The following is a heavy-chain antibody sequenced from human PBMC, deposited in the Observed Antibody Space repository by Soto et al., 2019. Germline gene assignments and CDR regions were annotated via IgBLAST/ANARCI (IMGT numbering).Heavy chain of an antibody. CDR1: GGSISSGDYY. CDR3: ARAQGSGFLVS. D-gene: IGHD3-10*01. V-gene: IGHV4-30-4*01. Sequence: QVQLQESGPGLVKPSQTLSLTCTVSGGSISSGDYYWSWIRQPPGKGLEWIGYIYYSGSTYNNPSLKSRVTISVDTSKHQFPLKLSSVTAADTAVYYCARAQGSGFLVSWGQGTLVTVSS. J-gene: IGHJ4*02. CDR2: IYYSGST.